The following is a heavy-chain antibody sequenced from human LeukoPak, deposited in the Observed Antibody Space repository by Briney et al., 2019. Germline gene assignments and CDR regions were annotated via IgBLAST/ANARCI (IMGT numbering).Heavy chain of an antibody. J-gene: IGHJ6*03. Sequence: GRSLRLSCAASGFTFSSYGMHWVRQAPGKGLEWVAVISYDGGNKYYADSVKGRFTISRDNSKNTLYLQMNSLRAEDTAVYYCARRIAAATSDYYYYYMDVWGKGTTVTVSS. V-gene: IGHV3-30*03. D-gene: IGHD6-13*01. CDR1: GFTFSSYG. CDR2: ISYDGGNK. CDR3: ARRIAAATSDYYYYYMDV.